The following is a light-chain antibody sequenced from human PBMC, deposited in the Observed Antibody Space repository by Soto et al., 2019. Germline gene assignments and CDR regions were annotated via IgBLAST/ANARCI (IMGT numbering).Light chain of an antibody. CDR3: QQYNNWPSWT. J-gene: IGKJ1*01. CDR1: QSVNTN. V-gene: IGKV3-15*01. CDR2: GAS. Sequence: ILMTQSPATVSVSPGERATLSCRPSQSVNTNFAWYQQKPGQAPRLLTSGASTRATGIPARFSGSGSGTEFSLTISSLQSVDLAVYYCQQYNNWPSWTSGQGTRWIS.